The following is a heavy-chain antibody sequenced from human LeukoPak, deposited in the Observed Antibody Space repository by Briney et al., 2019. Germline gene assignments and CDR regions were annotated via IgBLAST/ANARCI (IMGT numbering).Heavy chain of an antibody. J-gene: IGHJ4*02. Sequence: GASVKVSCKASGYTFTSYGISWVRQAPGQGLEWMGWISAYNGNTNYAQKLQGRVTMTTDTSTSTAYMELRSLRSDDTAVYYCARDRGGYSSSWYRSYFDYWGQGTLVTVSS. V-gene: IGHV1-18*01. CDR3: ARDRGGYSSSWYRSYFDY. D-gene: IGHD6-13*01. CDR1: GYTFTSYG. CDR2: ISAYNGNT.